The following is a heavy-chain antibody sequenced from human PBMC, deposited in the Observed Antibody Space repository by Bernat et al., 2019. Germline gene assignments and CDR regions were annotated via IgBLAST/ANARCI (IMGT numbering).Heavy chain of an antibody. Sequence: QVQLVQSGAEVKKPGASVKVSCKVSGDTLTELAMHWVRQAPGKGLEWMGGFDPEDGETIYAQKFQGRVTITEDTSTATAYMELSSLRSEDTAVYYCATRNALCLGGADDVTSSFDYWGQGTLVTVSS. CDR3: ATRNALCLGGADDVTSSFDY. J-gene: IGHJ4*02. CDR1: GDTLTELA. D-gene: IGHD3-10*02. V-gene: IGHV1-24*01. CDR2: FDPEDGET.